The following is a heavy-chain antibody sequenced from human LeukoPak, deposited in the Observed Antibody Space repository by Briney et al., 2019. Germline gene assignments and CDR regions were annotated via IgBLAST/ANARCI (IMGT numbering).Heavy chain of an antibody. CDR1: GFTFSNAW. CDR2: IKSKTDGRTT. CDR3: TTSKAYYDFWSGPVNWFDP. Sequence: GGSLRLSCAASGFTFSNAWMSWVRQAPGKGLEWVGRIKSKTDGRTTDYAAPVKGRFTISRDDSKNTLYLQMNSLKTEDTAVYYCTTSKAYYDFWSGPVNWFDPWGQGTLVTVSS. J-gene: IGHJ5*02. V-gene: IGHV3-15*01. D-gene: IGHD3-3*01.